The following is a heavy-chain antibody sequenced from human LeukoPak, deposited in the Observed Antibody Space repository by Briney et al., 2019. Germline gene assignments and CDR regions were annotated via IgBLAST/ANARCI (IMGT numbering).Heavy chain of an antibody. CDR3: ARDRHGDTGDWSFDI. J-gene: IGHJ2*01. CDR2: INQDGSEK. V-gene: IGHV3-7*01. D-gene: IGHD4-17*01. Sequence: QPGGSLRLSCAASGFTFSSYWMSWVRQAPGKGLEWVANINQDGSEKYYVDSVKGRFTISRDNGRSSLFLQMNSLRVEDTAVYYCARDRHGDTGDWSFDIRGRGILVTVSS. CDR1: GFTFSSYW.